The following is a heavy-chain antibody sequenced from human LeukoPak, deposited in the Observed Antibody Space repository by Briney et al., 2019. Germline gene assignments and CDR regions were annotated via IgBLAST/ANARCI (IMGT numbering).Heavy chain of an antibody. D-gene: IGHD5-24*01. CDR1: GGTFSSYA. Sequence: SVKVSCKASGGTFSSYAISWVRQAPGRGLGWVGGINPIFGTANYAQKFQGRVTITTDESTSTAYMELSSLISEDTAVYYCARDWGRGMATNGCAFDIWGQGTMVTVSS. V-gene: IGHV1-69*05. J-gene: IGHJ3*02. CDR3: ARDWGRGMATNGCAFDI. CDR2: INPIFGTA.